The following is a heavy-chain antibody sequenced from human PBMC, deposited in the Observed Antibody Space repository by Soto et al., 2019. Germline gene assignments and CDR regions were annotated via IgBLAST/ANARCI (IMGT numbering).Heavy chain of an antibody. D-gene: IGHD2-21*02. CDR2: IYSGGST. Sequence: EVQLVETGGGLIQPGGSLRLSCAASGFTVSSNYMSWVRQAPGKGLEWVSVIYSGGSTYYADSVKGRFTISRDNSKNTLYLQMNSLRAEDTAVYYCARENGRLLGERYYYGMDVWGQGTTVTVSS. CDR1: GFTVSSNY. J-gene: IGHJ6*02. CDR3: ARENGRLLGERYYYGMDV. V-gene: IGHV3-53*02.